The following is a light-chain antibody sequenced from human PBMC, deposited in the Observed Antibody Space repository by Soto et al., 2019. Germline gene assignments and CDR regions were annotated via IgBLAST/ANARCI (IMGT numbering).Light chain of an antibody. CDR2: GAS. Sequence: EIVLTQSPATLSVSPGERATLSCRASQSVGSNLAWYQQKPGQAPRLLIFGASTRATGIPARFSGSGSGTEFTLSISSLKSGDFAVDYCEQYGNWYTFGQGTKLEIK. CDR1: QSVGSN. CDR3: EQYGNWYT. J-gene: IGKJ2*01. V-gene: IGKV3-15*01.